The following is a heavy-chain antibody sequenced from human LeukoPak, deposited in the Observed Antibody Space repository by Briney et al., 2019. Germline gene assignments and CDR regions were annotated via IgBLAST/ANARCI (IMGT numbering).Heavy chain of an antibody. J-gene: IGHJ4*02. CDR2: INSDGSGT. CDR3: ARGEKSWINGFDL. Sequence: SGGSLRLSCAASGFTFRSYEMNWVRQAPGKGLVWVSRINSDGSGTIYADSVKGRFTISRDNAKNTLDLQMNSLRAEDTAVYYCARGEKSWINGFDLWGQGTLVTVSS. V-gene: IGHV3-74*01. CDR1: GFTFRSYE. D-gene: IGHD2-8*01.